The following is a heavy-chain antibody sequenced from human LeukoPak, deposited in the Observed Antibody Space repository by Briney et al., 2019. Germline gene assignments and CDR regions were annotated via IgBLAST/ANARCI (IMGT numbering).Heavy chain of an antibody. D-gene: IGHD3-22*01. J-gene: IGHJ4*02. CDR2: IKSKTDGGTT. Sequence: PGGSLRLSCAASGFTFSSYAMNWVHQAPGKGLEWVGRIKSKTDGGTTDYAAPVKGRFTISRDDSKNTLYLQMNSLKTEDTAVYYCTTTGYYYDSSGNYGDYWGQGTLVTVSS. V-gene: IGHV3-15*07. CDR3: TTTGYYYDSSGNYGDY. CDR1: GFTFSSYA.